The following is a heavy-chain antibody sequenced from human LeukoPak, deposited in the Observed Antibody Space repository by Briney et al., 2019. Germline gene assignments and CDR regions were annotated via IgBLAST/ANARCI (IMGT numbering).Heavy chain of an antibody. CDR3: ARAGGYVLYFDR. V-gene: IGHV4-59*01. CDR1: GGSISDYY. Sequence: PSETLSLTRTVSGGSISDYYWSWIRQPPGKGLEWIGYLFHSGTTNYNPSLKSRVTISLDTSKNQFSLKLTSVAAADTAVYYCARAGGYVLYFDRWGQGDLVTVSS. CDR2: LFHSGTT. D-gene: IGHD5-12*01. J-gene: IGHJ4*02.